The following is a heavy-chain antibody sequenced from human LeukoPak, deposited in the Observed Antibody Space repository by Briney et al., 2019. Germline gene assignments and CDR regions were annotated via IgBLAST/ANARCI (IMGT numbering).Heavy chain of an antibody. Sequence: GGFLRLSCAASGFTFSSYAMSWVRQAPGKGLEWVSAISGSGSSTFYADSVKGRLTISRDNSKKTLYLQMSSLRVADTAIYYCTKDNDFDYVWGSYRDNWGQGTLVTVSS. CDR1: GFTFSSYA. CDR2: ISGSGSST. V-gene: IGHV3-23*01. D-gene: IGHD3-16*02. CDR3: TKDNDFDYVWGSYRDN. J-gene: IGHJ4*02.